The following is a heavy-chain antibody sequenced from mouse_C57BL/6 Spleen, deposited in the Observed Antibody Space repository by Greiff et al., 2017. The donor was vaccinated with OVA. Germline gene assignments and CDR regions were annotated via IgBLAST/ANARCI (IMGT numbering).Heavy chain of an antibody. D-gene: IGHD1-3*01. J-gene: IGHJ1*03. CDR2: IYPGDGDT. Sequence: VKLMESGPELVKPGASVKISCKASGYAFSSSWMNWVKQRPGKGLEWIGRIYPGDGDTNYNGKFKGKATLTADKSSSTAYMQLSSLTSEDSAVYFCARSGSSSSGYFDVWGTGTTVTVSS. V-gene: IGHV1-82*01. CDR1: GYAFSSSW. CDR3: ARSGSSSSGYFDV.